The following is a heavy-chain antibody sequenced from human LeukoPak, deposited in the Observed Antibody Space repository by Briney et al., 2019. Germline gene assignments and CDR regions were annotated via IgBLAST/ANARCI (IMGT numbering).Heavy chain of an antibody. V-gene: IGHV4-39*01. Sequence: SETLSLTCTVSGGFISSSSYYWGCIRQPPGKGLEWIGSIYYSGSTYYNPSLKSRVTISVDPSKNQFSLKLSSVTAADTAVYYCARHSGYSYGYAYYYYYMDVWGKGTTVTVSS. J-gene: IGHJ6*03. CDR2: IYYSGST. CDR3: ARHSGYSYGYAYYYYYMDV. CDR1: GGFISSSSYY. D-gene: IGHD5-18*01.